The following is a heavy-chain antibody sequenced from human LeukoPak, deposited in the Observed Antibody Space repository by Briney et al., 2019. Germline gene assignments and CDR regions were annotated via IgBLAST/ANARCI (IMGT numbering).Heavy chain of an antibody. Sequence: GGSLRLPCTASGFTFGDYAVSWVRQAPGKGLEWVGFIRNKAFGGATDYAASVKGRFTISRDDSKGIAYLQMNSLETEDTAVYYCSRRGGYYYMDVWGRGTTVTVSS. CDR2: IRNKAFGGAT. J-gene: IGHJ6*03. CDR3: SRRGGYYYMDV. CDR1: GFTFGDYA. D-gene: IGHD3-10*01. V-gene: IGHV3-49*04.